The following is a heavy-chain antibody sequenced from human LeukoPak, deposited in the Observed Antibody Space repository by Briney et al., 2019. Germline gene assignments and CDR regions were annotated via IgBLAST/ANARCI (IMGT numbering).Heavy chain of an antibody. V-gene: IGHV1-2*02. CDR1: GYTFTGYY. D-gene: IGHD2-15*01. Sequence: GASVKVSCKASGYTFTGYYMHWVRQAPGQGLEWMGWINPNSGGTNYAQKFQGRVTMTRDTSISTAYMELSRLRSDDTAVYYCARGRSAVVVLEVNYYMDVWGKGTTVTVSS. CDR3: ARGRSAVVVLEVNYYMDV. CDR2: INPNSGGT. J-gene: IGHJ6*03.